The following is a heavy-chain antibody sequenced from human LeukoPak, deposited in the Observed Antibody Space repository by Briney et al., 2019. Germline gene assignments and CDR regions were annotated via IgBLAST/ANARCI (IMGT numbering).Heavy chain of an antibody. D-gene: IGHD1-1*01. CDR1: GYTFTGYY. CDR3: SKSRGGFWNVDY. CDR2: INPNSGGT. J-gene: IGHJ4*02. V-gene: IGHV1-2*02. Sequence: GASVKVSCKASGYTFTGYYMHWVRQAPGQGLEWMGWINPNSGGTNYAQKFQGRVTMTRDTSISTAYMELSRLRSDDTAVYYCSKSRGGFWNVDYWGQGTLVTVSS.